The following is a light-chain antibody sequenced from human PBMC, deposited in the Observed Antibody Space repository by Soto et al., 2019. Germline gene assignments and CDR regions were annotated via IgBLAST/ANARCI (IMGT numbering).Light chain of an antibody. CDR1: SSNIGAGYD. Sequence: QSVLTQPPSVSGAPGQRVTISFTGSSSNIGAGYDVQWYQQLPGAAPKLLIYGNSNRPSGVPDRFSGSKSGTSASLAITGIQAEDEADYYGQCDDSSLSGNVVFGGGTKLTVL. CDR3: QCDDSSLSGNVV. V-gene: IGLV1-40*01. CDR2: GNS. J-gene: IGLJ2*01.